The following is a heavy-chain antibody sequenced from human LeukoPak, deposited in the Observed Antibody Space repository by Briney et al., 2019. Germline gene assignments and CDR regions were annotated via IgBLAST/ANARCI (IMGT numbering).Heavy chain of an antibody. D-gene: IGHD6-19*01. CDR2: INPKIGGT. CDR1: GYTFTDSY. V-gene: IGHV1-2*02. J-gene: IGHJ4*02. Sequence: ASVKVSFTGSGYTFTDSYLHWVRQAPGQGLEWMGWINPKIGGTNYAQKFQGRVTMTRDTSISTAYMELSRLRSDDTAIYYCARGRAVSGTGGYWGQGTLVTVSS. CDR3: ARGRAVSGTGGY.